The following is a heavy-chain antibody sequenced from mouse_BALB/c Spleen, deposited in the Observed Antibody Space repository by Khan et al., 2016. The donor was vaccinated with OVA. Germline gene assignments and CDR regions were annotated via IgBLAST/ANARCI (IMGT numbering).Heavy chain of an antibody. CDR3: TRSYDSYYFDY. D-gene: IGHD2-4*01. CDR1: GYSFANYW. V-gene: IGHV1-5*01. J-gene: IGHJ2*01. CDR2: IYPGISDT. Sequence: EVQLQQSGTVLARPGASVKMSCKASGYSFANYWIHWVKQRPGQGLEWVGTIYPGISDTRYNQKFQGKAKLTAVTSASTAYMELSSLTSEDSAVYYCTRSYDSYYFDYWGQGTTLTVSS.